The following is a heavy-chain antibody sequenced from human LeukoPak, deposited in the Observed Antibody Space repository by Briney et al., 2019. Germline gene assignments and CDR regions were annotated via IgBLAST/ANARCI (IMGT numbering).Heavy chain of an antibody. J-gene: IGHJ4*02. Sequence: ASVTVSCKTSGYTFTSYYIHWVRQAPGQGLEWMGIINPSGGSTSYAQKFQGRVTMTRDTSTSTVYMYLSSLRSEDTAVYYCARDSLYGVVDYWGQGTLVTVSS. D-gene: IGHD4-17*01. CDR3: ARDSLYGVVDY. CDR2: INPSGGST. CDR1: GYTFTSYY. V-gene: IGHV1-46*01.